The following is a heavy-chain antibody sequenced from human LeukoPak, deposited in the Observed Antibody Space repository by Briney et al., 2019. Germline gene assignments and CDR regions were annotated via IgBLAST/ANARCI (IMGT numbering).Heavy chain of an antibody. D-gene: IGHD4-23*01. J-gene: IGHJ4*02. Sequence: PSETLSPTCTVSGGSISSGSYYWGWIRQPPGKGLEWIGSIYYSGSTYYNPSLKSRVTISVDTSKNKLRSVTAADTAVYYCARVVPTVAPLYWFDYWGQGILVTVSS. CDR2: IYYSGST. CDR1: GGSISSGSYY. V-gene: IGHV4-39*02. CDR3: ARVVPTVAPLYWFDY.